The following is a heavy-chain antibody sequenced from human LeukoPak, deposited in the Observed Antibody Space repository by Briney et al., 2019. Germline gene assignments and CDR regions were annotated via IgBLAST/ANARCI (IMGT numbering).Heavy chain of an antibody. CDR3: ARNGYTKSWTHLDY. V-gene: IGHV4-4*07. CDR2: IYTTGDT. J-gene: IGHJ4*02. D-gene: IGHD3/OR15-3a*01. Sequence: PSETLSLTCTVSSGSIRSYHWAWIRQPAGKELEWIGRIYTTGDTDYNPSLKSRVTMSVDTSKNQFSPNLRSVTTADTAFYYCARNGYTKSWTHLDYWGQGILVSVSS. CDR1: SGSIRSYH.